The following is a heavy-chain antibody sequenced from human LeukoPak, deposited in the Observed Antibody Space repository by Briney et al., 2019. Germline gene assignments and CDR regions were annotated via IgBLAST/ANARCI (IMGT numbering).Heavy chain of an antibody. Sequence: SVKVSCKASGGTFSSYAISWVRQAPGQGLEWMGGIIPIFGTANYAQKFQGRVTITADESTSTAYMELSSLRSEDTAVYYCARDQRSSSGWYNWFDPWGQGTLVTVSS. CDR2: IIPIFGTA. V-gene: IGHV1-69*13. J-gene: IGHJ5*02. CDR3: ARDQRSSSGWYNWFDP. CDR1: GGTFSSYA. D-gene: IGHD6-19*01.